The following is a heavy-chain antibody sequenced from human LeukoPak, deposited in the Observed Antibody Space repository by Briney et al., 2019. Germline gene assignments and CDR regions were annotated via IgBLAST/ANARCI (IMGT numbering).Heavy chain of an antibody. Sequence: GGSLALSCAASGFTFSYHWMTWVRQAPGKGLEWVANIKNDGAMKNYVVTGKGRFTISRDNAKNSLYLQMNSVRAEDMAVYYCAKDSYSKGDFWGQGVLVTVSS. CDR1: GFTFSYHW. CDR3: AKDSYSKGDF. J-gene: IGHJ4*02. CDR2: IKNDGAMK. D-gene: IGHD6-13*01. V-gene: IGHV3-7*01.